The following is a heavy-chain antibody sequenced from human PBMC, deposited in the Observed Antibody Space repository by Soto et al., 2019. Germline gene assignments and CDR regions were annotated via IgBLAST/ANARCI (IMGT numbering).Heavy chain of an antibody. D-gene: IGHD4-17*01. V-gene: IGHV1-24*01. CDR2: FDPEDGET. CDR3: ATTTDYGDYRYYYGMDA. CDR1: GYTLTELS. J-gene: IGHJ6*02. Sequence: ASVKVSCKVSGYTLTELSMHWVRQAPGKGLEWMGGFDPEDGETIYAQKFQGRVTMTEDTSTDTAYMELSSLRSEDTAVYYCATTTDYGDYRYYYGMDAWGQGTTVTVSS.